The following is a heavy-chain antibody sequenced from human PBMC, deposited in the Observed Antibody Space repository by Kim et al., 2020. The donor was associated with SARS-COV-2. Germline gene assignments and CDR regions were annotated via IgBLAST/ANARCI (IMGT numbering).Heavy chain of an antibody. CDR3: ARGLFIYYGSGRCGMDV. V-gene: IGHV1-46*01. CDR1: GYTFTSYY. J-gene: IGHJ6*02. CDR2: INPSGGST. D-gene: IGHD3-10*01. Sequence: ASVKVSCKASGYTFTSYYMHWVRQAPGQGLEWMGLINPSGGSTSYAQKFQGRVTMTRDTSTSTVYMELSSLRSEDTAVYYCARGLFIYYGSGRCGMDVWGQGTTVTVSS.